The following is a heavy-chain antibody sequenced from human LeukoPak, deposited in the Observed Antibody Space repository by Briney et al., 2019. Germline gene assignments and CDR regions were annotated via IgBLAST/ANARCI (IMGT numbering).Heavy chain of an antibody. D-gene: IGHD3-3*01. Sequence: PSETLSLTCAVSGYSLGKNYYWGWIRQSPGRGLEWTGRIYGRASTSYNPSLMNRVTMSVDTSKNHFSLQLTSVTAADTAVHYCARYDSRGSASTKFDYWGPGIQVTVSS. CDR2: IYGRAST. J-gene: IGHJ4*02. CDR3: ARYDSRGSASTKFDY. CDR1: GYSLGKNYY. V-gene: IGHV4-38-2*01.